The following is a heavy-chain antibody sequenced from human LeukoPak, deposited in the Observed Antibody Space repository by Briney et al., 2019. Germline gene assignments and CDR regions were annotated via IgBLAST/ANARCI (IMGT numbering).Heavy chain of an antibody. Sequence: SGTLSLTCDVSGASISRGSWWSWVRQPPGKGLEWIGEFSHSGITNFNPSLKSRATISVDTSKNQFSLKLSSVTAADTAVYYCARGSGSPYDFWSGFPKTIRPGGFDNWFDPWGQGTLVTVSS. CDR2: FSHSGIT. D-gene: IGHD3-3*01. CDR3: ARGSGSPYDFWSGFPKTIRPGGFDNWFDP. CDR1: GASISRGSW. J-gene: IGHJ5*02. V-gene: IGHV4-4*02.